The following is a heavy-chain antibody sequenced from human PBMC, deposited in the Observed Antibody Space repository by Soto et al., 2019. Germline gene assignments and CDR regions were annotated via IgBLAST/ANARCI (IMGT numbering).Heavy chain of an antibody. D-gene: IGHD2-15*01. CDR3: ARVQDIVVLEEGNVDY. J-gene: IGHJ4*02. CDR2: INAGNGNT. CDR1: GYTFTSYA. V-gene: IGHV1-3*01. Sequence: SVKVACTASGYTFTSYAMHWVRQAPGQRLEWMGWINAGNGNTKYSQKFQGRVTITRDTSASTAYMELSSLRSEDTAVYYCARVQDIVVLEEGNVDYWGQGTLVTAS.